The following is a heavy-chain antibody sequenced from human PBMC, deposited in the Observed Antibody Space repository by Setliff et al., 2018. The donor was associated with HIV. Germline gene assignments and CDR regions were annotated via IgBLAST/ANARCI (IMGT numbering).Heavy chain of an antibody. Sequence: LSLTCTVSGGSISSHYWSWIRQPPGKGLEWIGYIYYSGSTYNNPSLKRRVTISVDTSKNQFSLKLTSVTAADTAVYYCARTLRAAAMGYFDYWGRGTLVTVSS. CDR3: ARTLRAAAMGYFDY. CDR1: GGSISSHY. D-gene: IGHD5-18*01. CDR2: IYYSGST. V-gene: IGHV4-59*08. J-gene: IGHJ4*02.